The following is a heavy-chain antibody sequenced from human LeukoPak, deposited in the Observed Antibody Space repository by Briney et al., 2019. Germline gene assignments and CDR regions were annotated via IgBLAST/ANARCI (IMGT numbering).Heavy chain of an antibody. D-gene: IGHD3-10*01. V-gene: IGHV3-74*01. CDR2: INGDGSRT. J-gene: IGHJ5*02. CDR3: SRGTYPYSSDT. CDR1: GFTFSDYY. Sequence: GGSLRLSCAASGFTFSDYYMHWVRQAPGKGLLWISHINGDGSRTGYADSVKGRSTISRDNAKNILYLQMNSLRAEDTAVYYCSRGTYPYSSDTWGQGALVTVSS.